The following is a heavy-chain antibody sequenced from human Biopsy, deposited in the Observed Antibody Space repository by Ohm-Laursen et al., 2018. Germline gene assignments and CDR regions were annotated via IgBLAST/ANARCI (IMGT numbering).Heavy chain of an antibody. V-gene: IGHV3-11*01. Sequence: GSLRLSCTASGFTFSDYYMSWIRQASGKGLEWLSYISGSGTTIFYADSVKGRFTVSRDNAKNSLYLQMNSLTVEDTAVYYCARDGAGSYHDYWGQGTLVTVSS. CDR3: ARDGAGSYHDY. CDR2: ISGSGTTI. D-gene: IGHD3-10*01. CDR1: GFTFSDYY. J-gene: IGHJ4*02.